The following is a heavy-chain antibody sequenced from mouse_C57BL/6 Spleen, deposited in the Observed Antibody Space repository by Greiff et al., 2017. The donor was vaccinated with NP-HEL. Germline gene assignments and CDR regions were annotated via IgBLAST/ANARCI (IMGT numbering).Heavy chain of an antibody. Sequence: VQLQQSVAELVRPGASVKLSCTASGFNIKNTYMHWVKQRPEQGLEWIGRIDPANGNTKYAPKFQGKATITADTSSNTAYLQLSSLTSEDTAIYYCARGSLIYSSNPLYAMDYWGQGTSVTVSS. D-gene: IGHD2-5*01. V-gene: IGHV14-3*01. CDR3: ARGSLIYSSNPLYAMDY. CDR1: GFNIKNTY. CDR2: IDPANGNT. J-gene: IGHJ4*01.